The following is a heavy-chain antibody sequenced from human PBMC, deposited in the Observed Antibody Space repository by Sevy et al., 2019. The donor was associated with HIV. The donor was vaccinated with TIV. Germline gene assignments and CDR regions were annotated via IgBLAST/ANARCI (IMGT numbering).Heavy chain of an antibody. Sequence: ASVKVSCKASGYTFTSYGISWVRQAPGQGLEWMGWISAYNGNTNYAQKLQGRVTMTTDTSTSTAYMELRSLRSDDTAVYYCAREGARLTYYYYGMDVWGQWTTVTVSS. D-gene: IGHD6-6*01. J-gene: IGHJ6*02. CDR1: GYTFTSYG. CDR3: AREGARLTYYYYGMDV. V-gene: IGHV1-18*01. CDR2: ISAYNGNT.